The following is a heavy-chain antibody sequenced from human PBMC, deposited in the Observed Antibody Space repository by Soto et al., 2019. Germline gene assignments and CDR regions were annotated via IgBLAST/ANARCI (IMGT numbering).Heavy chain of an antibody. V-gene: IGHV1-69*01. J-gene: IGHJ3*02. CDR3: ARGRITIFGVVIKTVGSAFDI. CDR1: GGTFSSYA. CDR2: VIPIFGTA. Sequence: QVQLVQSGAEVKKPGSSVKVSCKASGGTFSSYAISWVRQAPGQGLEWMGGVIPIFGTANYAQKFQGRVTITADESTSTAYMELSSLRSEDTAVYYCARGRITIFGVVIKTVGSAFDILGQGTMVTVSS. D-gene: IGHD3-3*01.